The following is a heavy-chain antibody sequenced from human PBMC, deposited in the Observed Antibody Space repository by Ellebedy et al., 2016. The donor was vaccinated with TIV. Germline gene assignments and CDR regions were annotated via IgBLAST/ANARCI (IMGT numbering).Heavy chain of an antibody. CDR3: ARVEYNWNYRYFDY. D-gene: IGHD1-7*01. V-gene: IGHV4-31*03. Sequence: LRLSCTVSGGSISSGGYYWSWIRQHPGKGLEWIGYIYYSGSTYYNPSLKSRVTISVDTSKNQFSLKLSSVTAADTAVYYCARVEYNWNYRYFDYWGQGTLVTVSS. CDR2: IYYSGST. J-gene: IGHJ4*02. CDR1: GGSISSGGYY.